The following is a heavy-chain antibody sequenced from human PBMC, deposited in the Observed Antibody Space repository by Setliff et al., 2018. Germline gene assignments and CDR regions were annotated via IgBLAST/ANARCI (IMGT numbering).Heavy chain of an antibody. Sequence: ASVKVSCKTSGYTFRNYGITWVRQAPGQGLEWVGWISVYNAETNYAQKFQGRVTMTTDTSTSTAYMELRSLRPDDTAVYYCERLVRYCTTTSCQRTSGDDFWGQGTLVTVSS. CDR1: GYTFRNYG. CDR2: ISVYNAET. CDR3: ERLVRYCTTTSCQRTSGDDF. D-gene: IGHD2-2*01. J-gene: IGHJ4*02. V-gene: IGHV1-18*01.